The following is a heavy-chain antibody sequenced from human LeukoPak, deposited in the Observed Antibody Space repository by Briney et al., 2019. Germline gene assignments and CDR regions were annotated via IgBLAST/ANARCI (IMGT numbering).Heavy chain of an antibody. D-gene: IGHD4-11*01. CDR1: AFTFSDYS. Sequence: GGSLRLSCAASAFTFSDYSMNWVRQAPGKGLEWVSVISGDGSSTYYADSMKGRFTISRDNSKNSLYLQMNSLRTEDTALYYCAKSLPPFTYDYTDIYTAYWGQGTLVTVSS. CDR3: AKSLPPFTYDYTDIYTAY. V-gene: IGHV3-43*02. J-gene: IGHJ4*02. CDR2: ISGDGSST.